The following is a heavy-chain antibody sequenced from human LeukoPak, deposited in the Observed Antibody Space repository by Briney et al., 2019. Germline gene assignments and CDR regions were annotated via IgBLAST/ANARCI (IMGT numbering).Heavy chain of an antibody. J-gene: IGHJ4*02. Sequence: GGSLRLSCAASGFTFSSYSMNWVRQAPGKGLEWVSGMNSNGGSTYYAESVKGRFTISRDNSNNMLYLQMNSLTADDTAIYYCANQRSVATAGTFFWGQGTLVTVSS. CDR1: GFTFSSYS. CDR2: MNSNGGST. V-gene: IGHV3-23*01. D-gene: IGHD6-13*01. CDR3: ANQRSVATAGTFF.